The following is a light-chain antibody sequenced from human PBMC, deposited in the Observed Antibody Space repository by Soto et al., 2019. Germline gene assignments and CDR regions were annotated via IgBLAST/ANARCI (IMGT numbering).Light chain of an antibody. V-gene: IGLV2-14*01. CDR2: DVS. J-gene: IGLJ2*01. CDR1: TSDVGAYNY. CDR3: SSYSSSSYVI. Sequence: QSVLTQPASVSGSPGQSITISCTGTTSDVGAYNYVSWYQQHPGEAPKLMIYDVSYRPSGVSIRFSGSKSGNTASLTISGLRAEDEADYYCSSYSSSSYVIFGGGTKLTVL.